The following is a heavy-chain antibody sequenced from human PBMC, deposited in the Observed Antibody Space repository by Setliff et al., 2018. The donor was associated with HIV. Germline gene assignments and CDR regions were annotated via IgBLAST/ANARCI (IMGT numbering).Heavy chain of an antibody. CDR2: INPNSGGT. CDR3: AKFYGDYHAFDI. D-gene: IGHD4-17*01. CDR1: GYTFTDYY. J-gene: IGHJ3*02. V-gene: IGHV1-2*02. Sequence: GASVKVSCKASGYTFTDYYIHWVRQAPGQGLEWMGWINPNSGGTNYAQKFQGRVTLTRDTSITTAYMELRRLTSDDTAVYYCAKFYGDYHAFDIWGQGTMVTVSS.